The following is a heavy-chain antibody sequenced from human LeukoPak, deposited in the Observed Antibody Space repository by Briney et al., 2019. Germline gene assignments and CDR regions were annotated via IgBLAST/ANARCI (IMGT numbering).Heavy chain of an antibody. CDR3: ARLSTYGGWYFDL. J-gene: IGHJ2*01. V-gene: IGHV5-51*01. Sequence: RGGSPQISRHGSGSNFTSYWIGWVRQLPGKGLEWMVSSYPGDSDTRYSPSFQGQVTTSADKSISTAYLQSSSLKVFDTAMYYCARLSTYGGWYFDLWGRGILVTVSS. CDR1: GSNFTSYW. CDR2: SYPGDSDT. D-gene: IGHD4-23*01.